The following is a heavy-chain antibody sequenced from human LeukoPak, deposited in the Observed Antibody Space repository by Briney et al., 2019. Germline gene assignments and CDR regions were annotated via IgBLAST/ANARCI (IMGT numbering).Heavy chain of an antibody. CDR1: GGSISSDDYY. CDR3: ARVFDYGSGSYYYYGMDV. Sequence: PSQTLSLTCTVSGGSISSDDYYWSWIRQPPGKGLEWIGYIYYSGSTYCNPSLKSRVTISVDTSKNQFSLKLSSVTAADTAVYYCARVFDYGSGSYYYYGMDVWGQGTTVTVSS. D-gene: IGHD3-10*01. J-gene: IGHJ6*02. CDR2: IYYSGST. V-gene: IGHV4-30-4*01.